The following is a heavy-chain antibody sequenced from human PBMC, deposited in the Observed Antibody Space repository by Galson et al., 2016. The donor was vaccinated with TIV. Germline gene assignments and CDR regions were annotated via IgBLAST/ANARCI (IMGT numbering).Heavy chain of an antibody. CDR3: ARHSYDYYDNTGPTGGFDY. CDR2: IYGGDSDT. D-gene: IGHD3-22*01. V-gene: IGHV5-51*01. CDR1: GYSFSTYW. Sequence: QSGAEVKKPGESLKISCKGSGYSFSTYWIAWVRQMPGKGLEWMGIIYGGDSDTRYSPSFQGQVTMSADKFLSTAYLQWNSLQASDTAIYYCARHSYDYYDNTGPTGGFDYWGQGTLVTVSS. J-gene: IGHJ4*02.